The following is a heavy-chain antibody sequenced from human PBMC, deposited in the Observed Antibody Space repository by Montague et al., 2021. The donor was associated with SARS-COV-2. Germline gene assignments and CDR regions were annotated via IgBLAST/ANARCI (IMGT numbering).Heavy chain of an antibody. D-gene: IGHD3-3*01. Sequence: SETLSLTCTVSGYSISSGYYWGWIRQPPGKGLEWIGSIYHSGSTYYNPPLKSRVTISVDTSKNQFSLKLSSVTAADTAVYYWARDVRYYDFWSGRAQTSPDYWGQGTLVTVSS. CDR2: IYHSGST. CDR1: GYSISSGYY. V-gene: IGHV4-38-2*02. J-gene: IGHJ4*02. CDR3: ARDVRYYDFWSGRAQTSPDY.